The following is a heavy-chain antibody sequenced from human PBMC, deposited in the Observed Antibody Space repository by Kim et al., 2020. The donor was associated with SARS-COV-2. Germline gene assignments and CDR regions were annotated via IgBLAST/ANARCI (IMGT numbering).Heavy chain of an antibody. CDR1: GGSISSSSYY. CDR2: IYYSGST. CDR3: VGVRGVLNWFDP. V-gene: IGHV4-39*07. Sequence: SQTLSLTCTVSGGSISSSSYYWGWIRQPPGKGLEWIGSIYYSGSTYYNPSLKSRVTISVDTSKNQFSLKLSSVTAADTAVYYCVGVRGVLNWFDPWGQGTLVTVSS. D-gene: IGHD3-10*01. J-gene: IGHJ5*02.